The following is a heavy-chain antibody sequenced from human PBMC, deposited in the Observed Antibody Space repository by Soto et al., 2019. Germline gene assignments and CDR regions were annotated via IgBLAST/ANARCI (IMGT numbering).Heavy chain of an antibody. CDR1: GGSISSSSYY. Sequence: QLQLQESGPGLVKPSETLSLTCTVSGGSISSSSYYWGWIRQPPGKGLEWIGSIYYSGSTYYNPSLKSRVTLSVDTSKNQFSLKLSSVTAADPAVYYCARHVRMDGLRPHETSLYYFDYWGQGTLVTVSS. CDR2: IYYSGST. J-gene: IGHJ4*02. CDR3: ARHVRMDGLRPHETSLYYFDY. V-gene: IGHV4-39*01. D-gene: IGHD2-8*01.